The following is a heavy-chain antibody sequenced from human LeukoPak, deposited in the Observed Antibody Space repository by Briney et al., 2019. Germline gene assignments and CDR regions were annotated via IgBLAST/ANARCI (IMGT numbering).Heavy chain of an antibody. CDR3: ARADTAMVGFDYYYGMDV. V-gene: IGHV3-48*04. D-gene: IGHD5-18*01. Sequence: GGSLRLSCTASGFSFSNSGINWVRQAPGKGLEWVSYISSSGSTIYYADSVKGRFTISRDNAKNSLYLQMNSLRAEDTAVYYCARADTAMVGFDYYYGMDVWGQGTTVTVSS. J-gene: IGHJ6*02. CDR2: ISSSGSTI. CDR1: GFSFSNSG.